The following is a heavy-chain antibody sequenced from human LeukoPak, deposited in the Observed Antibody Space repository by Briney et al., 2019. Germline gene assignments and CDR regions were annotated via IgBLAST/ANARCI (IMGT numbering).Heavy chain of an antibody. D-gene: IGHD1-1*01. J-gene: IGHJ3*02. CDR3: AKVGNDAFDI. CDR1: GFTVSSNY. CDR2: ISGSGGST. Sequence: GGSLRLSCAASGFTVSSNYMSWVRQAPGKGLEWVSAISGSGGSTYYADSVKGRFTISRDNSKNTLYLQMNSLRAEDTAVYYCAKVGNDAFDIWGQGTMVTVSS. V-gene: IGHV3-23*01.